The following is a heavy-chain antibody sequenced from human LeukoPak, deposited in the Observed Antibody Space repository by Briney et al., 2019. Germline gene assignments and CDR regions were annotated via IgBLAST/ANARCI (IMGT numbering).Heavy chain of an antibody. J-gene: IGHJ4*02. CDR3: ARDYGSGYDSLFHFDY. CDR1: GFTFSSYW. D-gene: IGHD5-12*01. CDR2: IKQDGSEK. Sequence: GGSLRLSCAASGFTFSSYWMSWVRQAPGKGLEWVANIKQDGSEKYYVDSVKGRFTISRDNAKNSLHLQMNSLRAEDTAVYYCARDYGSGYDSLFHFDYWGQGTLVTVSS. V-gene: IGHV3-7*01.